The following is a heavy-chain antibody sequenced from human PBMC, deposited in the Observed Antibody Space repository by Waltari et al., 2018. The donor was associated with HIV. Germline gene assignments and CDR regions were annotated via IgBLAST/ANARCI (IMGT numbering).Heavy chain of an antibody. V-gene: IGHV3-11*01. CDR1: GFTFSDYY. CDR2: ISSSGTTR. D-gene: IGHD3-22*01. Sequence: QVQLVESGGGLVKPGGSLRLSCAASGFTFSDYYMSWFRQAPGKGLQWVSYISSSGTTRYYADAMKGRFTISRDNAKNSLYLQMNSLRAEDTAVYYCARPGQDSSGYYYSGYWGQGTLVTVSS. CDR3: ARPGQDSSGYYYSGY. J-gene: IGHJ4*02.